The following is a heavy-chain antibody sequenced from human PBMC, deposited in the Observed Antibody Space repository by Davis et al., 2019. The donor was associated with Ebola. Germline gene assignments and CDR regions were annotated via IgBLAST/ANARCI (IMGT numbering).Heavy chain of an antibody. CDR2: IYSGGST. Sequence: GGSLRLSCAASGFTVSSNYMSWVRQAPGKGLEWVSVIYSGGSTYYADSVKGRFTISRDNSKNTLYLQMNSLRAEDTAVYYCAKDPYGGYFQFDYWGQGTLVTVSS. D-gene: IGHD5-12*01. CDR1: GFTVSSNY. J-gene: IGHJ4*02. V-gene: IGHV3-66*01. CDR3: AKDPYGGYFQFDY.